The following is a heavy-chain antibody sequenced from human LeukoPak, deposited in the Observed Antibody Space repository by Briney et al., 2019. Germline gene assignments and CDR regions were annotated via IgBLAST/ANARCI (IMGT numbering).Heavy chain of an antibody. Sequence: ASVKVSCKASGYTFTSYGIIWVRQAPGQGLEWMGWISAYNGNTNYAQRLQGRVTMTTDTSTSTAYMELSRLRSDDTAVYYCARGDPYGDYVGDYWGQGTLVTVSS. D-gene: IGHD4-17*01. J-gene: IGHJ4*02. CDR3: ARGDPYGDYVGDY. CDR1: GYTFTSYG. CDR2: ISAYNGNT. V-gene: IGHV1-18*01.